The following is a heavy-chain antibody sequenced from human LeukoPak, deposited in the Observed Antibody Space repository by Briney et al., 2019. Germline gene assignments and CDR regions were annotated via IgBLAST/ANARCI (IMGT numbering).Heavy chain of an antibody. CDR3: ARLGYCSGGSCYGGL. CDR2: INPNSGGT. CDR1: GYTFTNYY. Sequence: ASVKVSCKASGYTFTNYYMHWVRQAPGQGLEWMGWINPNSGGTNYAQKFQGRVTMTRDTSISTAYMELSRLRSDDTAVYYCARLGYCSGGSCYGGLWGQGTLVTVSS. D-gene: IGHD2-15*01. V-gene: IGHV1-2*02. J-gene: IGHJ4*02.